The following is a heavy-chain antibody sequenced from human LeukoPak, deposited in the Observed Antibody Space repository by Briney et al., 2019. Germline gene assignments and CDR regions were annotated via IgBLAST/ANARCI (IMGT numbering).Heavy chain of an antibody. Sequence: GGSLRLSCAASGFTFNTYWMAWVRPAPGRGLEWLTNVHPDGSQKYYVDSVKGRFTISRDNAKNSLYLQMNSLRTEDTAVYYCAIRDTHDYHHYYMDVWGKGTTVTVSS. V-gene: IGHV3-7*01. J-gene: IGHJ6*03. D-gene: IGHD5-18*01. CDR2: VHPDGSQK. CDR3: AIRDTHDYHHYYMDV. CDR1: GFTFNTYW.